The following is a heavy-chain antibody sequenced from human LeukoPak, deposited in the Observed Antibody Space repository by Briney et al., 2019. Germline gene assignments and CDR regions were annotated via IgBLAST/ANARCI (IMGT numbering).Heavy chain of an antibody. Sequence: SVKVSCKTSGGTFSSDIISWVRQAPGQGLEWMGEIIPIFSTTNYAQKFQGRVTITADKSTSTAYMELSSLRSEDTAMYYCARDFYSSGWYVHYYYYMDVWGKGTTVTVSS. J-gene: IGHJ6*03. CDR1: GGTFSSDI. CDR2: IIPIFSTT. V-gene: IGHV1-69*06. CDR3: ARDFYSSGWYVHYYYYMDV. D-gene: IGHD6-19*01.